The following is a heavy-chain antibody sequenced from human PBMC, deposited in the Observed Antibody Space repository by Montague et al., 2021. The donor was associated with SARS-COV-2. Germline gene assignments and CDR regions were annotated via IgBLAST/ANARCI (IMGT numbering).Heavy chain of an antibody. CDR2: IYYSGST. D-gene: IGHD3-9*01. J-gene: IGHJ6*02. CDR3: ARAFTDWLRYYGMDV. CDR1: GGSISSSSYY. Sequence: SETLSLTCTVSGGSISSSSYYWGWIRQPPGKGLEWIGSIYYSGSTYYSPSLKSRVTMSVDTSKNQFSLKLSSVTAADTAVYYCARAFTDWLRYYGMDVWGQGTTVTVSS. V-gene: IGHV4-39*01.